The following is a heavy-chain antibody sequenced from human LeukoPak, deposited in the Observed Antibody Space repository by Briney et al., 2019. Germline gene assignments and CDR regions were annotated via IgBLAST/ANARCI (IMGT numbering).Heavy chain of an antibody. CDR1: GGTFSSYA. D-gene: IGHD4-17*01. V-gene: IGHV1-69*13. Sequence: ASVKVSCKASGGTFSSYAISWVRQAPGQGLEWMGGIIPIFGTTNYAQKFQGGVTITADESTSTAYMELSSLRSEDTAVYYCARDRYGDTTPRDYWGQGTLVTVSS. CDR3: ARDRYGDTTPRDY. J-gene: IGHJ4*02. CDR2: IIPIFGTT.